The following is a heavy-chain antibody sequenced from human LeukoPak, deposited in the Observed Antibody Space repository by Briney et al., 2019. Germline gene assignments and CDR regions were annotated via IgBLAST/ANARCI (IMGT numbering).Heavy chain of an antibody. CDR3: ARGPRVGAAGFVHYHYMDV. D-gene: IGHD1-26*01. V-gene: IGHV3-30*02. J-gene: IGHJ6*03. CDR2: MRYDGSNK. CDR1: GFTFSSYG. Sequence: GGSLRLSCAASGFTFSSYGMHWVRQAPGKGLEWVAFMRYDGSNKYYADSVKGRFTISRDNSKNTLYLQMNSLRAEDTAVYYCARGPRVGAAGFVHYHYMDVWGKGTTVTVSS.